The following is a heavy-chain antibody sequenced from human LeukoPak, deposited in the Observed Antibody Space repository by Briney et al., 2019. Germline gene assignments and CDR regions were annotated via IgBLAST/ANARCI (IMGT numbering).Heavy chain of an antibody. CDR1: GFTFSSFT. Sequence: TGGSLRLSCAASGFTFSSFTMNWVRQAPGKGLEWVSSISSSSSFIYYADSVKGRFTISRDNAKNSVYLQMNSLRAEDTAIYYCEGYDILTGPEAFDIWGQGTVVTVSS. CDR2: ISSSSSFI. J-gene: IGHJ3*02. CDR3: EGYDILTGPEAFDI. V-gene: IGHV3-21*04. D-gene: IGHD3-9*01.